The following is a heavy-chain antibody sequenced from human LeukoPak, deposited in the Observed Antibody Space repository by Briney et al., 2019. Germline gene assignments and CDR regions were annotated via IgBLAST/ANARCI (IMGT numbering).Heavy chain of an antibody. CDR2: INTGNGDT. CDR1: GYTFTNYA. V-gene: IGHV1-3*04. Sequence: ASVKVSCKASGYTFTNYAMHWVRQAPGQRLEWMGWINTGNGDTKYSQKFQGRVTITRDTSASTAYMELSSLRSEDTAVYYCARAPWEGVAGNWRPYDYWGQGTLVTVSS. D-gene: IGHD6-19*01. CDR3: ARAPWEGVAGNWRPYDY. J-gene: IGHJ4*02.